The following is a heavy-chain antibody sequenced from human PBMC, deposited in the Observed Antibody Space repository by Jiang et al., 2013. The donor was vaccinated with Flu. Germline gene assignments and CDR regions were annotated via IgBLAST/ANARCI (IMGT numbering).Heavy chain of an antibody. Sequence: SGYTFTYYYIHWVRQAPGQGLEWMGIINPSVGSTTYAQRFQGRVTVTRDTSTSTVYMELSSLRSEDTAVYYCVRGPYSSGRYYHLDFWGQGTLVTVSS. V-gene: IGHV1-46*01. J-gene: IGHJ4*02. CDR1: GYTFTYYY. D-gene: IGHD6-19*01. CDR2: INPSVGST. CDR3: VRGPYSSGRYYHLDF.